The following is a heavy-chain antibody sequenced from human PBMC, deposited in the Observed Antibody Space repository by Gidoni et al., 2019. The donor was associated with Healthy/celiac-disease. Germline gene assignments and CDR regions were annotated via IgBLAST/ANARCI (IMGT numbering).Heavy chain of an antibody. Sequence: EVQLVESGGGLVQPGGSLRLSCAASGFPFSSSSMNWARQAPGKGLEWVSYISSSSSTIYYADSVKGRFTISRDNAKNSLYLQRNSLRDEDTAVYYCARDLGGSYYFVTWGQGTLVTVSS. D-gene: IGHD1-26*01. CDR2: ISSSSSTI. J-gene: IGHJ5*02. CDR3: ARDLGGSYYFVT. V-gene: IGHV3-48*02. CDR1: GFPFSSSS.